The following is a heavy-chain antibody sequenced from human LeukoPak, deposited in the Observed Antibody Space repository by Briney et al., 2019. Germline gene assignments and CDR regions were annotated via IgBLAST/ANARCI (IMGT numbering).Heavy chain of an antibody. CDR2: ISGSGGST. V-gene: IGHV3-23*01. J-gene: IGHJ4*02. CDR3: AKNFEPHGSGSYVFDY. CDR1: GFTFSSYA. D-gene: IGHD3-10*01. Sequence: GGSLRLSCAASGFTFSSYAMSWVRQAPGKGLEWVSAISGSGGSTYYADSVKGRFTISRDNSKNTLYLQMNSLRAEDTAVYYCAKNFEPHGSGSYVFDYWGQGTLATVSS.